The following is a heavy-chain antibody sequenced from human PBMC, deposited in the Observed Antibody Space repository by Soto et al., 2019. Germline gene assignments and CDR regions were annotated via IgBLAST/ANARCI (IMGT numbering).Heavy chain of an antibody. CDR1: GYTFTNYG. J-gene: IGHJ4*02. CDR2: ISANNGDT. CDR3: ARGGSSSFGQWPGLDH. V-gene: IGHV1-18*01. D-gene: IGHD6-6*01. Sequence: QVQVVQAGAAVKKPGASVKVSCKGSGYTFTNYGISRVRPAPGQGLGGMGCISANNGDTNYGQKFEARVPMTPETPTTTAYMELRSLRSDDTAVYYCARGGSSSFGQWPGLDHWGQGTLVTVST.